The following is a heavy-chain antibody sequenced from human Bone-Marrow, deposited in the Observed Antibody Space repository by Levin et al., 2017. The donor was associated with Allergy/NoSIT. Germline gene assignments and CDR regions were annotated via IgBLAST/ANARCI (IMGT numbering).Heavy chain of an antibody. Sequence: SGPTLVKPTETLTLTCIVSGFSLSTRMGVSWIRQSPGKAPQWLAHIFSDGEKAHNPSLRSRLTVSKDTSKSQVVLPMTKMDPVDTGTYYCAREYSGSLAYHWYFDLWARGTLVTVSS. J-gene: IGHJ2*01. CDR2: IFSDGEK. V-gene: IGHV2-26*01. CDR1: GFSLSTRMG. D-gene: IGHD6-6*01. CDR3: AREYSGSLAYHWYFDL.